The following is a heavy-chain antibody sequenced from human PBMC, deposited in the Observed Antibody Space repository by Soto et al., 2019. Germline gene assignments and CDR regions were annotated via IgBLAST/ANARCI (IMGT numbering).Heavy chain of an antibody. J-gene: IGHJ4*01. CDR1: GFTFSTNV. CDR3: ALDNIPAAPAYFNH. D-gene: IGHD2-2*01. CDR2: MSPNGDIS. Sequence: GGSLRLSCAASGFTFSTNVLHWVRQAPGKGPEWVAVMSPNGDISFYADSVKGRFTISRDNSKNTLYLQMNSLRTEDTAIYYCALDNIPAAPAYFNHRGRGTLVTVSS. V-gene: IGHV3-30-3*01.